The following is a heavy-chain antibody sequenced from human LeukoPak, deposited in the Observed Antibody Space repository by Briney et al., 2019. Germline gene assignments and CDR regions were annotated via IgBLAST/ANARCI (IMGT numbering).Heavy chain of an antibody. CDR1: GFTFSSYE. J-gene: IGHJ1*01. V-gene: IGHV3-21*01. CDR3: VRADGSSGSSEYFQH. CDR2: IGGSGNDK. D-gene: IGHD5-12*01. Sequence: GGSLRLSCAASGFTFSSYEMNWVRQAPGKGLEWASCIGGSGNDKHYIDSVKGRFTISRDNAKNSLFLQMNSLTAEDTAVYYCVRADGSSGSSEYFQHWGQGTLVTVSS.